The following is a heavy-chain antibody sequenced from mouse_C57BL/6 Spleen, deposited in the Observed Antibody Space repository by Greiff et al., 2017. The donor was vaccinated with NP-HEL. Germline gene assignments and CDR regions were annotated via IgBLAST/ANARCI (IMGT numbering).Heavy chain of an antibody. D-gene: IGHD1-1*01. J-gene: IGHJ1*03. CDR3: ARPVAYWYFDV. CDR2: IHPNSGST. V-gene: IGHV1-64*01. Sequence: QGQREKKGAELVKPGASVKLSCKASGYTFTSYWMHWVKQRPGQGLEWIGMIHPNSGSTNYNEKFKSKATLTVDKSSSTAYMQLSSLTSEDSAVYYCARPVAYWYFDVWGTGTTVTVSS. CDR1: GYTFTSYW.